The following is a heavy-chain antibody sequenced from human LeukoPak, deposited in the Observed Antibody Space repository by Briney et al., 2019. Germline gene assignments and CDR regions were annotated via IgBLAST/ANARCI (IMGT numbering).Heavy chain of an antibody. D-gene: IGHD1-26*01. J-gene: IGHJ3*02. CDR3: ARDYSGSLRGGAFDI. CDR1: GGSISSYY. CDR2: IYYSGST. V-gene: IGHV4-59*12. Sequence: SETLSLTCTVSGGSISSYYWSWLRQPPGKGLEWIGYIYYSGSTNYNPSLKSRVTISVDTSKNQFSLKLSSVTAADTAVYYCARDYSGSLRGGAFDIWGQGTMVTVSS.